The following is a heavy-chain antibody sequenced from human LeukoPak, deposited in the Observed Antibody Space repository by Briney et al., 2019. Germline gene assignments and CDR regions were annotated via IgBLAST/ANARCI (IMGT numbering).Heavy chain of an antibody. CDR2: IYYSGST. V-gene: IGHV4-39*07. Sequence: SETLSLTCTVSGGSISSNSYYWGWIRQPPGKGLEWIGSIYYSGSTHYNPSLTSRVTMSVDTSKNQFFLKVTSMTAADTAFYYCARGIDAYKVGNYWGQGTLVTVSS. D-gene: IGHD5-24*01. CDR1: GGSISSNSYY. CDR3: ARGIDAYKVGNY. J-gene: IGHJ4*02.